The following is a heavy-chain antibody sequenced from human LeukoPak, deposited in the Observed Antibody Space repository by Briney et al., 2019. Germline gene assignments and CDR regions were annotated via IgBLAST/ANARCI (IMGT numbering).Heavy chain of an antibody. V-gene: IGHV3-23*01. D-gene: IGHD3-10*01. Sequence: PGGSLRLSCAASGFTFSSYGMSWVRQAPGKGLEWVSAISGSGGSTYYADSVKGRFTISRDNAKSTVYLQMNSLRAEDTAVYFCARDRYYIFDYWGQGAPVTVSS. CDR1: GFTFSSYG. J-gene: IGHJ4*02. CDR3: ARDRYYIFDY. CDR2: ISGSGGST.